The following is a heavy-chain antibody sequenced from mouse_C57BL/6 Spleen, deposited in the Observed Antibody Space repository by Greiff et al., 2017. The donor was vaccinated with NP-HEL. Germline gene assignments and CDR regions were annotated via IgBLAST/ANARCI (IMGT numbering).Heavy chain of an antibody. D-gene: IGHD1-1*01. CDR3: ERSGEYYGSSYVEGY. J-gene: IGHJ2*01. CDR1: GFAFSSSW. Sequence: QVQLQQSGPELVKPGASVKISCKASGFAFSSSWMNWVKQRPGKGLEWIGRIYPGDGDTNYTGKFKGKATLTADKSSSTAYMQLSSLTSEDSAVYFGERSGEYYGSSYVEGYWGQGTTLTVSS. V-gene: IGHV1-82*01. CDR2: IYPGDGDT.